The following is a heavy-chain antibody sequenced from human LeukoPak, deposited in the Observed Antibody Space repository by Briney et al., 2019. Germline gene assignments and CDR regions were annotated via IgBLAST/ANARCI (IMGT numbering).Heavy chain of an antibody. CDR2: IIPIFGTA. CDR3: ASSSGFYNYYFDY. Sequence: SVKVSCKASGGTFSSYAISWVRQAPGQGLEWMGGIIPIFGTANYAQKFQGRVTITTDESTSTACMELSSLRSEDTAVYYCASSSGFYNYYFDYWGQGTLVTVSS. D-gene: IGHD5-12*01. J-gene: IGHJ4*02. CDR1: GGTFSSYA. V-gene: IGHV1-69*05.